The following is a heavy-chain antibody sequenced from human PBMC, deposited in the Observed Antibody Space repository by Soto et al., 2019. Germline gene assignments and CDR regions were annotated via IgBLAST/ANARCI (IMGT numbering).Heavy chain of an antibody. Sequence: ASVKVSCKASGYTFTSYGISWVRQAPGQGLEWMGWISAYNGNTNYAQKLQGRVTMTTDTSTSTAYMELRSLRSDDTAVYYCARDVIAVVPAAIHFDYWGQGTLVTVSS. CDR2: ISAYNGNT. V-gene: IGHV1-18*01. D-gene: IGHD2-2*01. CDR3: ARDVIAVVPAAIHFDY. J-gene: IGHJ4*02. CDR1: GYTFTSYG.